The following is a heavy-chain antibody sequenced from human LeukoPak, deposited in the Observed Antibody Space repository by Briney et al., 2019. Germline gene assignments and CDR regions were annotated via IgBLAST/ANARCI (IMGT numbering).Heavy chain of an antibody. Sequence: SVKVSFKASGGTFSSYAISWVRQAPGQGLEWMGRIIPILGIANYAQKFQGRVTITADKSTSTAYMELSSLRSEDTAVYYCARDRGYSYGFYGMDVWGQGTTVTVSS. CDR3: ARDRGYSYGFYGMDV. CDR2: IIPILGIA. D-gene: IGHD5-18*01. V-gene: IGHV1-69*04. J-gene: IGHJ6*02. CDR1: GGTFSSYA.